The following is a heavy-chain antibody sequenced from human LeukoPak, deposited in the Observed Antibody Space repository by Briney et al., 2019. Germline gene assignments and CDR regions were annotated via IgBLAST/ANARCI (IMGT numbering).Heavy chain of an antibody. D-gene: IGHD3-3*01. Sequence: GGSLRLSCAASGFTFSSYAMHWVRQAPGKGLEWVAVISYDGSNKYYADSVKGRFTISRDNSKNTLYLQMNSLRAEDTAVYYCASPRFLEWLLRFDYWGREPWSPSPQ. CDR2: ISYDGSNK. CDR1: GFTFSSYA. J-gene: IGHJ4*02. CDR3: ASPRFLEWLLRFDY. V-gene: IGHV3-30*01.